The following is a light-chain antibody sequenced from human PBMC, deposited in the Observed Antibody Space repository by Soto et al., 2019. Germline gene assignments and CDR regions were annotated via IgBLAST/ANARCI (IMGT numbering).Light chain of an antibody. J-gene: IGLJ2*01. Sequence: QSVLTQPPSVSGAPGQRVTISCAGSSSNIRAGYDVHWYQHLPGTAPKLLMFGTINRPSGVPDRFSGSKSGTSASLAITGLQAEDEADYYCQTYDGSLSGLVFGGGTKLTVL. CDR3: QTYDGSLSGLV. V-gene: IGLV1-40*01. CDR2: GTI. CDR1: SSNIRAGYD.